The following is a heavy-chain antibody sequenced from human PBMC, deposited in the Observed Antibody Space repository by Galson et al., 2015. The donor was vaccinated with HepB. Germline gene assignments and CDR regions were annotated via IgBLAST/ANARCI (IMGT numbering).Heavy chain of an antibody. CDR3: ARARYSTSPPDY. CDR2: ISGYSDDR. J-gene: IGHJ4*02. V-gene: IGHV1-18*01. D-gene: IGHD5-12*01. Sequence: SVKVSCKASGYSFSNYGVAWVRQAPGQGLEWMGWISGYSDDRNYIQKFQGRVTMTIDTSTTTACMELRGLRSDDTAAYFCARARYSTSPPDYWGQGTLVTVSS. CDR1: GYSFSNYG.